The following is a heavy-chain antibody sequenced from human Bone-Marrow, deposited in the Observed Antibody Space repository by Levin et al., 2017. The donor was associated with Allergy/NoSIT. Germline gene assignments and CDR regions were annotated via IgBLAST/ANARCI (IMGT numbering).Heavy chain of an antibody. V-gene: IGHV4-38-2*01. D-gene: IGHD2-2*01. J-gene: IGHJ1*01. CDR3: ARAGYCSSTSCYLGYFQH. CDR2: IYHSGST. CDR1: GYSISSGYY. Sequence: SCAVSGYSISSGYYWGWIRQPPGKGLEWIGSIYHSGSTYYNPSLKSRVTISVDTSKNQFSLKLSSVTAADTAVYYCARAGYCSSTSCYLGYFQHWGQGTLVTVSS.